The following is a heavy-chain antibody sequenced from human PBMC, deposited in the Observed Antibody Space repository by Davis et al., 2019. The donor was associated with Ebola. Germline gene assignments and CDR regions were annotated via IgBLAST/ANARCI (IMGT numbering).Heavy chain of an antibody. CDR3: ASETYYYDSSGYHPYFDY. D-gene: IGHD3-22*01. CDR2: ISSSGSTI. V-gene: IGHV3-48*04. CDR1: GFTFRAYS. J-gene: IGHJ4*02. Sequence: GESLKISCAASGFTFRAYSMNWVRQAPGKGLEWVSCISSSGSTIYYADSVKGRFTISRDNAKNSLYLQMNSLRAEDTAVYYCASETYYYDSSGYHPYFDYWGQGTLVTVSS.